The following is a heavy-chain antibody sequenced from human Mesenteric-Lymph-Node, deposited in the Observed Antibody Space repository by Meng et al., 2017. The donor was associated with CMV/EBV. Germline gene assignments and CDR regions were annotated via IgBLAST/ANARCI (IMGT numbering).Heavy chain of an antibody. J-gene: IGHJ4*02. Sequence: GESLKISCAVSGFNVSSNFMSWVRQAPGKGPEWVANINEDGNEKYYADSVKGRFTISRDNSNNSLYLQMNYLGVDDTALYYCMRAHPLGTWGQGTLVTVSS. V-gene: IGHV3-7*04. D-gene: IGHD7-27*01. CDR1: GFNVSSNF. CDR2: INEDGNEK. CDR3: MRAHPLGT.